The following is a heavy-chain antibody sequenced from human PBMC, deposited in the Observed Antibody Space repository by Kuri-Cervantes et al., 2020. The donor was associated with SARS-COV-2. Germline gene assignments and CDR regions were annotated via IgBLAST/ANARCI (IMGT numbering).Heavy chain of an antibody. D-gene: IGHD3-10*01. V-gene: IGHV1-2*04. J-gene: IGHJ6*02. CDR3: ARGMVRGVIQYYYYGMDV. CDR1: GYTFSGGYY. CDR2: INPNSGGT. Sequence: ASVKVSCKASGYTFSGGYYMYWVRQAPGQGLEWMGWINPNSGGTNYAQKFQGWVTMTRDTSISTAYMEVSRLRSDDTAVYYCARGMVRGVIQYYYYGMDVWGQGTTVTVSS.